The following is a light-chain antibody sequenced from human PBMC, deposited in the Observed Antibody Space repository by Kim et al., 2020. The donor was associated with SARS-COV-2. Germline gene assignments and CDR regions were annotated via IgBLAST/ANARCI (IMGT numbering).Light chain of an antibody. J-gene: IGLJ3*02. V-gene: IGLV2-14*03. Sequence: GQSITISCGGTSSDVGGYNYVSWYQQHPGKAPKRMIYDLSNRPSGVSNRFSGSKSGNTASLTISGLQAEDEADYYCNSYTSSSTRVFGGGTQLTVL. CDR3: NSYTSSSTRV. CDR2: DLS. CDR1: SSDVGGYNY.